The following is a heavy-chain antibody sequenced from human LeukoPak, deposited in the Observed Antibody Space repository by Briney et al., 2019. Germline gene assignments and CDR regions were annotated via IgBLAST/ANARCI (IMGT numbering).Heavy chain of an antibody. CDR1: GFNCSYHY. Sequence: GGSQRLSCAASGFNCSYHYIDCVRRAPGKGGEGVGRSRNKASSYTTEYAASVEGRFTIPRDVSESSLYLQMNSLRTEDTAVYYCGRIAINANNGIDVWGQGTTVTVSS. CDR3: GRIAINANNGIDV. V-gene: IGHV3-72*01. D-gene: IGHD1/OR15-1a*01. J-gene: IGHJ6*02. CDR2: SRNKASSYTT.